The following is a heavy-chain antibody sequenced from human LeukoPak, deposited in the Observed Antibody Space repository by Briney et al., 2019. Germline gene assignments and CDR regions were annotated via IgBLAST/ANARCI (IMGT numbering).Heavy chain of an antibody. D-gene: IGHD1-26*01. Sequence: GGSLSLSCAAPGFIFSNYALAWVRQATGKGLEWVSGISRIGGSTHYADSVKGRFTISRDNSKNILYLQMNSLRAEDTALYYCAKDPEWELWVIDYWGQGTLVTVSS. CDR2: ISRIGGST. CDR3: AKDPEWELWVIDY. J-gene: IGHJ4*02. V-gene: IGHV3-23*01. CDR1: GFIFSNYA.